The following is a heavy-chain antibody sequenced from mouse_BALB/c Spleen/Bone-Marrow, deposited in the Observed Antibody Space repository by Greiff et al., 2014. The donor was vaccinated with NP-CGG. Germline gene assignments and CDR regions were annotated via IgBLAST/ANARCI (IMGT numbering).Heavy chain of an antibody. J-gene: IGHJ4*01. V-gene: IGHV1S81*02. CDR2: INPSNGGT. Sequence: QVQLQQSGAELVKPGASVKLSCKASGYTFTSYYMYWVKQRPGKGLEWFGEINPSNGGTNLNEKFKNKATLTVDKSSSTAYMQLSSLTSEDSAVYYCSRGRRDALDYWGQGTSVTVSS. CDR3: SRGRRDALDY. CDR1: GYTFTSYY.